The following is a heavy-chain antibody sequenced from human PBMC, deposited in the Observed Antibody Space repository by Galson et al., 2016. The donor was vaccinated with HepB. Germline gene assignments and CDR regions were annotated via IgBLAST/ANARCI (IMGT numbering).Heavy chain of an antibody. CDR1: GGSINSAAW. V-gene: IGHV4-4*02. D-gene: IGHD3-3*01. Sequence: TLSLTCAVSGGSINSAAWWTWVRQPPGKGLEWIGEIYHSGTTKYNPSLKSRVTISIDKSMHYLSLKLSSVTAADTAVYYCARGKDLCSGYLGENNYWGQGILVTVSS. CDR3: ARGKDLCSGYLGENNY. J-gene: IGHJ4*02. CDR2: IYHSGTT.